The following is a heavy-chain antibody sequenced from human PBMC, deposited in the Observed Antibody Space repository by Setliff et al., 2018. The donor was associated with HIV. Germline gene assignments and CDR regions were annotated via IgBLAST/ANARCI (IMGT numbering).Heavy chain of an antibody. CDR2: ISTSGSTI. D-gene: IGHD4-17*01. J-gene: IGHJ4*02. CDR1: GFTFSDFS. V-gene: IGHV3-11*04. CDR3: AREKFENGDYEFVSTFDS. Sequence: GGSLRLSCAASGFTFSDFSMSWIRQAPGKGLEWISYISTSGSTIYYADSVKGRFTISRDNGKKSLYLQMDSLRDEDTAVYYCAREKFENGDYEFVSTFDSWGQGTLVTVSS.